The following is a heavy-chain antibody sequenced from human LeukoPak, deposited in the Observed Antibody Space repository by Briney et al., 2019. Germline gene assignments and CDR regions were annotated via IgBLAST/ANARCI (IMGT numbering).Heavy chain of an antibody. Sequence: ASVKVSCKASGGTFSSYAISWVRQAPGQGLEWMGWINPNSGGTKYAQKFQGRVTMTRDTSITTAYMELSRLRSDDTAVYYCARTRGPPYSSLSDFDYWGQGTLVTVSS. V-gene: IGHV1-2*02. J-gene: IGHJ4*02. D-gene: IGHD6-6*01. CDR1: GGTFSSYA. CDR2: INPNSGGT. CDR3: ARTRGPPYSSLSDFDY.